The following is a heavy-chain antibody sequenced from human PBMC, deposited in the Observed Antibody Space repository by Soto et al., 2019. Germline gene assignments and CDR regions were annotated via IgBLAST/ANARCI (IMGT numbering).Heavy chain of an antibody. V-gene: IGHV5-51*03. CDR1: GYGFSGYW. D-gene: IGHD3-16*01. CDR3: ARFGGPALSHNWFDL. CDR2: IYPGDSKI. J-gene: IGHJ5*02. Sequence: EVQLMQSGAEVRKAGESLKISCQGFGYGFSGYWIGWVRQVPGEGLEWMGIIYPGDSKIRYSSSFEGHVTFSVDKSINTAHPQWSSLKTSDSAMYYCARFGGPALSHNWFDLWGQGTLVTVSS.